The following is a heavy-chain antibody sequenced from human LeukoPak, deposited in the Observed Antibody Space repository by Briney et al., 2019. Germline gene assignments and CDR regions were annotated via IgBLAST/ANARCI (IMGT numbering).Heavy chain of an antibody. J-gene: IGHJ4*02. CDR2: MNADGSIT. V-gene: IGHV3-74*01. CDR3: GRDNYGSVDY. D-gene: IGHD3-10*01. CDR1: GFTFNTYW. Sequence: SGGSLRLSCAASGFTFNTYWMIWVRQVPGKGLVYVSRMNADGSITNYADSVKGRFTISRDNAKNTLYLQMDSLRAEDTALYYCGRDNYGSVDYWGQGTLVTVSS.